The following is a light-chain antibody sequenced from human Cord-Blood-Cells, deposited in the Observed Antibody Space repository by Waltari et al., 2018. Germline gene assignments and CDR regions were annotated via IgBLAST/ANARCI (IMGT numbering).Light chain of an antibody. V-gene: IGLV2-14*01. CDR3: SSYTSSSTYV. J-gene: IGLJ1*01. Sequence: QSALTQPASVSGSPGQSITLSCTGTSSDVGVYNYVAWYQQHPGKAPKLMIYDVSKRPSGVSNRFSGSKSGNTASLTISGLQAEDEADYYCSSYTSSSTYVFGTGTKVTVL. CDR1: SSDVGVYNY. CDR2: DVS.